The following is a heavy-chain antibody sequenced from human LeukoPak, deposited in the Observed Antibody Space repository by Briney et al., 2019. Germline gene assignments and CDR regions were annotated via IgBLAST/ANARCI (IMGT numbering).Heavy chain of an antibody. V-gene: IGHV1-8*01. J-gene: IGHJ4*02. CDR3: ARGRPAFDY. Sequence: ASVTVSCTASGYTFTSYDSNWVRQAPGQGLEWMGWINSNSGSTAYAQKFHGRVNMTRNTSISTAYMELSSLRSEDTAVYYCARGRPAFDYWGQGTLVTVSS. CDR1: GYTFTSYD. CDR2: INSNSGST.